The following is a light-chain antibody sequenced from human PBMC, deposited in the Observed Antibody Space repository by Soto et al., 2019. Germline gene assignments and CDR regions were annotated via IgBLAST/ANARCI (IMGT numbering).Light chain of an antibody. CDR1: QSVSSN. J-gene: IGKJ3*01. Sequence: EIVLTQSPGTLSLSPGERATLSCRASQSVSSNLAWYQQKPGQAPRLLIYATSNRATGIPGRFSGSGSGTDFTLTISSLEPEDFAVYYCQQRTNWLFTFGPGTKVDI. CDR2: ATS. V-gene: IGKV3-11*01. CDR3: QQRTNWLFT.